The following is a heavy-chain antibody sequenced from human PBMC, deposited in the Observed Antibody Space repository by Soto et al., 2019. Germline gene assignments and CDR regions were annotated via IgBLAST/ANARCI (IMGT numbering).Heavy chain of an antibody. J-gene: IGHJ3*02. CDR3: ARVGSRTAFDI. V-gene: IGHV4-30-4*01. CDR1: GGSISSGDYY. Sequence: SETLSLTCTVSGGSISSGDYYWSWIRQPPGKGLESIGYIYYSGSTYYNPSLKSRLTISIDTSKNQFSLKLNSVTAADTAVYYCARVGSRTAFDIWGQGTMVTV. CDR2: IYYSGST. D-gene: IGHD3-10*01.